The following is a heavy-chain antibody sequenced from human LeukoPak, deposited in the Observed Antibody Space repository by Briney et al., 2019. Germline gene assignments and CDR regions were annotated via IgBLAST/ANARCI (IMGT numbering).Heavy chain of an antibody. CDR3: ARGRLKGESLQN. D-gene: IGHD3-10*01. CDR2: MNPNSGNT. J-gene: IGHJ4*02. Sequence: GASVKVSCKASGYTFTSYDINWVRQATGLGLEWMGWMNPNSGNTGYAQKFQGRVTMTRNTSISTAYMELSSLRSEDTAVYYCARGRLKGESLQNWGQGTLVTVSS. CDR1: GYTFTSYD. V-gene: IGHV1-8*01.